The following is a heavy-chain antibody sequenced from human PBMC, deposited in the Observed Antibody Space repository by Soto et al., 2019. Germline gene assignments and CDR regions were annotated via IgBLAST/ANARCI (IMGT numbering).Heavy chain of an antibody. Sequence: ASVKVSCKASGYTFTSYYMHWVRQAPGQGLERMGIINPSGGSTSYAQKFQGRVTMTRDTSTSTVYMELSSLGSEDTAVYYCARIISGGHFDYWGQGTLVTVSS. CDR1: GYTFTSYY. J-gene: IGHJ4*02. CDR2: INPSGGST. CDR3: ARIISGGHFDY. V-gene: IGHV1-46*01. D-gene: IGHD2-15*01.